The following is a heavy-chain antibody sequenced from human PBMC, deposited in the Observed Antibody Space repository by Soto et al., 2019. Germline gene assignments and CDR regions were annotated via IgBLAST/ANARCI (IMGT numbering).Heavy chain of an antibody. V-gene: IGHV3-33*01. CDR1: GFTFSSYG. Sequence: PGGSLRLSCAASGFTFSSYGMHWVRQAPGKGLEWVAVIWYDGSNKYYADSVKGRFTISRDNSKNTLYLQMNSLRAEDTAVYYCARDRWIQLWFGHGMDVWSQGTTVTVSS. D-gene: IGHD5-18*01. CDR2: IWYDGSNK. J-gene: IGHJ6*02. CDR3: ARDRWIQLWFGHGMDV.